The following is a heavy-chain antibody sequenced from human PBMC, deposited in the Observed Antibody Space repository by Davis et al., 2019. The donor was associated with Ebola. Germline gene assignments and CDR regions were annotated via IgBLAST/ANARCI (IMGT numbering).Heavy chain of an antibody. Sequence: PSETLSLTCTVSGGSIRTDFWGWIRQCPGKGLEWIGHANNGGGTNYNPSLKSRVTISIDTSRNQFSLKMNSVTAADTAVYYCARADLSFGELKIGPAYFDFWGQGMLVTVSS. D-gene: IGHD3-3*01. J-gene: IGHJ4*02. CDR1: GGSIRTDF. V-gene: IGHV4-59*01. CDR2: ANNGGGT. CDR3: ARADLSFGELKIGPAYFDF.